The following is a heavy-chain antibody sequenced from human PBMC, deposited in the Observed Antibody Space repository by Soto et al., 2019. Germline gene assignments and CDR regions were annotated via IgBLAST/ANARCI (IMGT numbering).Heavy chain of an antibody. CDR1: GFTLSTYV. CDR3: VKVSGWRAFDP. D-gene: IGHD6-19*01. CDR2: ITGSGSNT. Sequence: EMQVLESGGGMVQPGGSLRLSCVASGFTLSTYVMYWVRQAPGKGMEWFSGITGSGSNTYYAEAVKGRFIISRDNSKNMLFLQMNSLRAEDTALYYCVKVSGWRAFDPWGQGTLVNVSS. J-gene: IGHJ5*02. V-gene: IGHV3-23*01.